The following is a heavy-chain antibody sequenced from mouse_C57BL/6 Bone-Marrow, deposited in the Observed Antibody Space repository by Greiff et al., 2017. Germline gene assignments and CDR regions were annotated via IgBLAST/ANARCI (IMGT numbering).Heavy chain of an antibody. CDR1: GYTFTDYY. J-gene: IGHJ4*01. Sequence: EVQLQQSGPVLVKPGASVKMSCKASGYTFTDYYMNWVKQSHGKSLEWIGVINPYNGGTSYNQKFKGKATLTVDKSSSTAYMELNSLTSEDSAVYYCARGAAQAPYYAMDYWGQGTSVTVSS. D-gene: IGHD3-2*02. V-gene: IGHV1-19*01. CDR3: ARGAAQAPYYAMDY. CDR2: INPYNGGT.